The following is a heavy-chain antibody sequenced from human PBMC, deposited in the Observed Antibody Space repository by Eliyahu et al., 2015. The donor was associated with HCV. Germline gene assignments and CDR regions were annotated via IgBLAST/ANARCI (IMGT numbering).Heavy chain of an antibody. CDR2: INNSSTTI. CDR3: AISLSDY. J-gene: IGHJ4*02. V-gene: IGHV3-48*03. CDR1: GFXLRKFE. Sequence: VQLVESGGGVVQPGGSLRXXCAAXGFXLRKFEMNXVRQAPGKGLEWVSFINNSSTTIYYADSVKGRFTISRDNAKNLLFLQMDSLRVEDTAVYYCAISLSDYWGQGSLVTVSS.